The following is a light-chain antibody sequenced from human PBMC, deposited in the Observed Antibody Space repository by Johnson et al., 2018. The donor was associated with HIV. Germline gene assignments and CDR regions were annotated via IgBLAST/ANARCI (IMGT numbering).Light chain of an antibody. CDR1: SSNIGNNF. CDR2: ENN. J-gene: IGLJ1*01. Sequence: QSVLTQPPSVSAAPGQKVTISCSGSSSNIGNNFVSWYQQLPGTAPKLLIYENNKRPSGIPDRFSGSKSGTSATLGITGLQTGDEADYYCGAWDSGLTAHFVFGSGTTSTVL. CDR3: GAWDSGLTAHFV. V-gene: IGLV1-51*02.